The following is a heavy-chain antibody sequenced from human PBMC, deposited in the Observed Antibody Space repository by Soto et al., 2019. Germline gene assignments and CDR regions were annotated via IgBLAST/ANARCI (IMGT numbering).Heavy chain of an antibody. CDR3: ARGGVGVFRY. V-gene: IGHV1-69*02. D-gene: IGHD3-16*01. CDR1: GGTFSSYT. Sequence: QVQLVQSGAEVKKPGSSVKVSCKASGGTFSSYTISWVRQAPGQGLEWMGRIIPILGIANYAQKFQGRVTITADKSSSTAYMDLGSLRSEDTAVYYCARGGVGVFRYWGQGTLVTVSS. J-gene: IGHJ4*02. CDR2: IIPILGIA.